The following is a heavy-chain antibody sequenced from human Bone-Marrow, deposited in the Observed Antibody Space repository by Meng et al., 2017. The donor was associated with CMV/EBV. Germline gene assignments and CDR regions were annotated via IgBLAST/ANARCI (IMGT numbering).Heavy chain of an antibody. CDR2: ISGSGGST. D-gene: IGHD3-3*01. CDR1: GFAFSSYA. J-gene: IGHJ5*02. Sequence: GGSLRLSCAASGFAFSSYAMSWVRQAPGKGLEWVSAISGSGGSTYYADSVKGRFTISRDNSKNTLYLQMNSLRAEDTAVYYCARDRTVTIFGVVNRGPWFDPWGQGTLVTVSS. CDR3: ARDRTVTIFGVVNRGPWFDP. V-gene: IGHV3-23*01.